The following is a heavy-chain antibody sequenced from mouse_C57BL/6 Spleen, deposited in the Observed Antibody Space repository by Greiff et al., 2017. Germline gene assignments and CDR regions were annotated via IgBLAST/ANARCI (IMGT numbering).Heavy chain of an antibody. CDR3: ARWGEDYAMDY. V-gene: IGHV1-7*01. CDR1: GYTFTSYW. CDR2: INPSGGYT. J-gene: IGHJ4*01. Sequence: QVHVKQSGAELAKPGASVKLSCKASGYTFTSYWMHWVKQRPGQGLEWIGYINPSGGYTKYNQKFKDKATLTADKSSSTAYMQLSSLTYEDSAVYYCARWGEDYAMDYWGQGTSVTVSS.